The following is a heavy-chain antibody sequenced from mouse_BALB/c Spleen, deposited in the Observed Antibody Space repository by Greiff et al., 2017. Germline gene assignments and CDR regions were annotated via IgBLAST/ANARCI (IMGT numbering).Heavy chain of an antibody. J-gene: IGHJ3*01. CDR3: ARGDYVPFAY. CDR1: GYTFTCYW. D-gene: IGHD2-4*01. Sequence: QVQLQQPGAELVKPGAPVKLSCKASGYTFTCYWMNWVKQRPGRGLEWIGRIDPSDSETHYNQKFKDKATLTVDKSSSTAYIQLSSLTSEDSAVYYCARGDYVPFAYWGQGTLVTVSA. V-gene: IGHV1-69*02. CDR2: IDPSDSET.